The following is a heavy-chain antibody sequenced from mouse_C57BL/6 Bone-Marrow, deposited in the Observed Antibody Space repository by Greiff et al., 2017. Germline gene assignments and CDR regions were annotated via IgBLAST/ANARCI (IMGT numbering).Heavy chain of an antibody. Sequence: QVQLQQPGAELVMPGASVKLSCTASGYTFTSYWMHWVKQRPGQGLEWIGEIDPSDSYTNYTKKFKGKSTLTVDKSSSTAYLQLSSLTSEDSAVSYCADGTTRCAMDVWGQGTSVTVSS. V-gene: IGHV1-69*01. CDR2: IDPSDSYT. CDR1: GYTFTSYW. D-gene: IGHD2-14*01. CDR3: ADGTTRCAMDV. J-gene: IGHJ4*01.